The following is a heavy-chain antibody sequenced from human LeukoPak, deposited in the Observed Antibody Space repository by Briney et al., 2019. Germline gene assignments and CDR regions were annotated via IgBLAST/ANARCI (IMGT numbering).Heavy chain of an antibody. CDR3: ARNSRGSRDGYNFDY. V-gene: IGHV1-18*04. D-gene: IGHD5-24*01. CDR1: GYTFTSYY. CDR2: ISAYNGNT. J-gene: IGHJ4*02. Sequence: GASVKVSCKASGYTFTSYYMHWVRQAPGQGLEWMGWISAYNGNTNYAQKLQGRVTMTTDTSTSTAYMELRSLRSDDTAVYYCARNSRGSRDGYNFDYWGQGTLVTVSS.